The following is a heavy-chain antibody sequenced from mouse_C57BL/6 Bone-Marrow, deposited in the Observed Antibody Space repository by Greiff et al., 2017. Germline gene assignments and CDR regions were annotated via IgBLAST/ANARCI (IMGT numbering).Heavy chain of an antibody. J-gene: IGHJ1*03. CDR3: ARSDYHWYFDF. D-gene: IGHD2-4*01. Sequence: EVQLQQSGPELVKPGASVKISCKASGYSFTDYYMNWVKQSNGKSLEWIGVINPNYGNTRYNQKFKGKATLTVDQSSSTAYMQLSSLTSEDSAVYYCARSDYHWYFDFWGTGTTVTVSS. V-gene: IGHV1-39*01. CDR1: GYSFTDYY. CDR2: INPNYGNT.